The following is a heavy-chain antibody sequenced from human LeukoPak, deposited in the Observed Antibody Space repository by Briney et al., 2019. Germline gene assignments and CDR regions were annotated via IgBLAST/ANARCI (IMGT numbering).Heavy chain of an antibody. CDR1: GGSVSTGSYY. J-gene: IGHJ4*02. V-gene: IGHV4-61*09. D-gene: IGHD3-22*01. Sequence: KSSETLSLTCTVSGGSVSTGSYYWRWIRQPAGRGLELIGHIHTSGTMNYNASRKSRVRISVETSKNQFSLRLSSVTAADTAVYFCATAMLRDYYDSSGFYHRGRVGYWGQGTLVTVSS. CDR3: ATAMLRDYYDSSGFYHRGRVGY. CDR2: IHTSGTM.